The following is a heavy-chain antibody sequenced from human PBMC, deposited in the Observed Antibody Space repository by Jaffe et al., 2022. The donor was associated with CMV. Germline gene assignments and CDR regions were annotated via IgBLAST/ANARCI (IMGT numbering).Heavy chain of an antibody. J-gene: IGHJ6*02. Sequence: EVQLVESGGGLVQPGGSLRLSCAASGFTFSSYWMHWVRQAPGKGLVWVSRINSDGSSTSYADSVKGRFTISRDNAKNTLYLQMNSLRAEDTAVYYCARDYRDFWSGYSAGVSENYGMDVWGQGTTVTVSS. V-gene: IGHV3-74*01. CDR3: ARDYRDFWSGYSAGVSENYGMDV. CDR1: GFTFSSYW. D-gene: IGHD3-3*01. CDR2: INSDGSST.